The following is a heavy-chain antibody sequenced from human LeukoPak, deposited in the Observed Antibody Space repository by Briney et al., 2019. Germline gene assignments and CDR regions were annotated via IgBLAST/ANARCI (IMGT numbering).Heavy chain of an antibody. CDR2: ISGSGGST. CDR1: GFSFSSYS. Sequence: PGGSLRLSCAGLGFSFSSYSMTWVRQTPEKGLQWVAGISGSGGSTYYADSVKGRFTISRDNAKNSLYLQMNSLRAEDTAVYYCARESVVVTYKDAFDIWGQGTMVTVSS. V-gene: IGHV3-23*01. J-gene: IGHJ3*02. CDR3: ARESVVVTYKDAFDI. D-gene: IGHD2-21*02.